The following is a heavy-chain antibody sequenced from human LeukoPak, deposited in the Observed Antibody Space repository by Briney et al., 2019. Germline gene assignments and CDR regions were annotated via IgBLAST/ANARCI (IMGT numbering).Heavy chain of an antibody. CDR2: ISYSGIT. CDR3: ARDSYCSTTSCHLDY. Sequence: SETLSLTCTVSVGCISGSSYFWGWIRQSPAKGLEWIGSISYSGITHYNPSLKSRVTMSVDTSRNQVSLNLDSVTAADTAVYYCARDSYCSTTSCHLDYWGQGILVTVSS. D-gene: IGHD2-2*01. CDR1: VGCISGSSYF. V-gene: IGHV4-39*07. J-gene: IGHJ4*02.